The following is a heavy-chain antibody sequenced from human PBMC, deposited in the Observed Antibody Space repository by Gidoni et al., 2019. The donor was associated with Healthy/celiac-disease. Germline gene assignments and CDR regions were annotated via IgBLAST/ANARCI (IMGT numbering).Heavy chain of an antibody. J-gene: IGHJ6*02. V-gene: IGHV4-39*07. Sequence: QLQESGPGLVKPSETLSLTCTVSVGSISHSRYYWRWIRQPPGKGLEWIGSIYYSGSTYYHPSLKSRVTISVDTSKNQFSLKLSSVTAADTAVYYCARGYCSGGSCYRKANYYYYGMDVWGQGTTVTVSS. CDR3: ARGYCSGGSCYRKANYYYYGMDV. D-gene: IGHD2-15*01. CDR1: VGSISHSRYY. CDR2: IYYSGST.